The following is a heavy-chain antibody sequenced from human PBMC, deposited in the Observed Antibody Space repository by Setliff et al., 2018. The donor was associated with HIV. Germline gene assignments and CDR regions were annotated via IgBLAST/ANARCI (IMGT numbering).Heavy chain of an antibody. CDR2: INHSGST. Sequence: PSETLSLTCAVYGGSFSGYYWSWIRQPPGKRLEWIGEINHSGSTYCNPSLKSRVTISVDTSKNQFSLKLTSVTAADTAVYYCAREGADSGSGSCDYWGQGTLVTVS. V-gene: IGHV4-34*01. J-gene: IGHJ4*02. D-gene: IGHD3-10*01. CDR1: GGSFSGYY. CDR3: AREGADSGSGSCDY.